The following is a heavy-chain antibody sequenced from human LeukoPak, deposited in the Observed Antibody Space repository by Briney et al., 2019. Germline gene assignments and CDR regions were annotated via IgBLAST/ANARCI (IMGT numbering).Heavy chain of an antibody. V-gene: IGHV4-4*02. J-gene: IGHJ4*02. D-gene: IGHD1-26*01. CDR1: GGSISSSNW. CDR2: IYHSGST. Sequence: SETLSLTCAVSGGSISSSNWWCWVRQPPGKGLEWIGEIYHSGSTNYNPSPKSRVIVSVDKSKNQFSLKLSSVTAADTAVYYCARVAAGKYFDYWGQGTLVTVSS. CDR3: ARVAAGKYFDY.